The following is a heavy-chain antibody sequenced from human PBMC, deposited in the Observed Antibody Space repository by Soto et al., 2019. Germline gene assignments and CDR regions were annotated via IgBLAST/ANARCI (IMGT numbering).Heavy chain of an antibody. D-gene: IGHD3-22*01. CDR2: INPYIANA. V-gene: IGHV1-18*04. CDR3: ARNSSDLYGWLDP. Sequence: QVQLVQSEAEVKEPGASVKVSCKASGYTFHDYTISWVRQAPGQGLEWMGWINPYIANAQSALNLRGRVSMTADTSTNTAYMELRNLRSDDTAVHYCARNSSDLYGWLDPWGQGTLVTVSS. CDR1: GYTFHDYT. J-gene: IGHJ5*02.